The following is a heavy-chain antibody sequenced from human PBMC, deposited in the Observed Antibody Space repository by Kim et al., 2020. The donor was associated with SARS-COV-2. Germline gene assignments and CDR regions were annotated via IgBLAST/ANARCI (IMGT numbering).Heavy chain of an antibody. CDR2: INHSGST. CDR1: GGSFSGYY. D-gene: IGHD2-2*01. CDR3: ARGLFVLAASYYYYGMDV. Sequence: SETLSLTCAVYGGSFSGYYWSWIRQPPGKGLEWIGEINHSGSTNYNPSLKSRVTISVDTSKNQFSLKLSPVTAADTAVYYCARGLFVLAASYYYYGMDV. V-gene: IGHV4-34*01. J-gene: IGHJ6*01.